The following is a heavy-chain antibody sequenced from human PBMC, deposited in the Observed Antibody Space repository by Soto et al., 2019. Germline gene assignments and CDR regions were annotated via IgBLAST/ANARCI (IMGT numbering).Heavy chain of an antibody. CDR3: ASVVWSMNAMDV. CDR2: INTYNGDT. Sequence: QVQLVQSGAEVKKPGASVKVSCKASGYTFSTKGIIWVRQAPGQGLEWMGWINTYNGDTKYAEKLQGRVTMTTDTSTRTAYMDLRSLRSDDTAVYYCASVVWSMNAMDVWGQGTTVTVSS. CDR1: GYTFSTKG. J-gene: IGHJ6*02. D-gene: IGHD2-2*01. V-gene: IGHV1-18*01.